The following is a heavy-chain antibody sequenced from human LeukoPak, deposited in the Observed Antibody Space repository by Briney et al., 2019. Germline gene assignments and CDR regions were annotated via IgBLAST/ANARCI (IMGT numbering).Heavy chain of an antibody. CDR1: GYTFTSYY. Sequence: VASVKVSCKASGYTFTSYYEHWVRQAPGQGLEWMGIINPGGGRTSYAQKFQGRVTLTRDTSTSTVYMELSSLRSEDTAVYYCARDIIYDSSGYYYAGLDDAFDIWGQGTMVTVSS. D-gene: IGHD3-22*01. CDR3: ARDIIYDSSGYYYAGLDDAFDI. V-gene: IGHV1-46*01. CDR2: INPGGGRT. J-gene: IGHJ3*02.